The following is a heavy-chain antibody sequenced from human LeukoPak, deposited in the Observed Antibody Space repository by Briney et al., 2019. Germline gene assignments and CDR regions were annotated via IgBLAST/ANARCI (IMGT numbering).Heavy chain of an antibody. J-gene: IGHJ6*03. V-gene: IGHV1-8*01. CDR2: MNPHSGNT. D-gene: IGHD3-22*01. CDR1: GYRFTSYD. CDR3: ARGPGGRSGYYPLEDYYYYYYMDV. Sequence: ASVKVSCKTSGYRFTSYDINWVRLTTGLGLEWMGWMNPHSGNTGYAQKLQGRVTMTTDTSTSTAYMELRSLRSDDTAVYYCARGPGGRSGYYPLEDYYYYYYMDVWGKGTTVTVSS.